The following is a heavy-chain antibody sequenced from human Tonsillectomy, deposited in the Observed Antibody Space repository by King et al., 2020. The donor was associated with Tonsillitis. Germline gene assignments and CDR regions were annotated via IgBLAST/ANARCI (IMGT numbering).Heavy chain of an antibody. Sequence: VQLVESGGGLVQPGGSLRLSCAASGFTFSSYAMSWVRQAPGKGLEWVSGISGSGGSTYSADSVKGRFTISRDNSKNTLYLKMNSLRVDDTAVYYCAKDKVATMPRDVFDFWGQGTMVTVSS. CDR1: GFTFSSYA. J-gene: IGHJ3*01. V-gene: IGHV3-23*04. CDR3: AKDKVATMPRDVFDF. CDR2: ISGSGGST. D-gene: IGHD5-12*01.